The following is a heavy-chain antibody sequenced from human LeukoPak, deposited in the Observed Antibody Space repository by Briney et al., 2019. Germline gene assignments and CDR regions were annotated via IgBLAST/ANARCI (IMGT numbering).Heavy chain of an antibody. D-gene: IGHD1-7*01. V-gene: IGHV3-48*04. CDR1: GFSLRSHS. CDR3: ASSTGRTTNFDY. Sequence: GGSLRLSCAASGFSLRSHSMNWVRQAPGKGLEWVSYISFSSSTIYYADSVKGRFTISRDNAKNSLFLQMNSLRAEDTAVYYCASSTGRTTNFDYWGRGTLVTVSS. J-gene: IGHJ4*02. CDR2: ISFSSSTI.